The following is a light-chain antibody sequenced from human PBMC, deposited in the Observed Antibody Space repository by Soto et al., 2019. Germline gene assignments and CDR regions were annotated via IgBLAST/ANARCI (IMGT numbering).Light chain of an antibody. V-gene: IGKV3-20*01. CDR3: QQYGTSPFT. Sequence: IVLTQSPGTLSLSPGERATLSCRASQSVRDGYLAWYQKKPGQAPKLLIYGAYARAAGIPDNFSGSGSGTDFTLTISRLEPEDFAVYCCQQYGTSPFTFGQGTKLEIK. CDR1: QSVRDGY. CDR2: GAY. J-gene: IGKJ2*01.